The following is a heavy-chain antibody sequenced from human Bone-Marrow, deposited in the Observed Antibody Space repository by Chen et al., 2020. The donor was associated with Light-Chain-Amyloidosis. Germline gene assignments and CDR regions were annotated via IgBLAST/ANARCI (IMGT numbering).Heavy chain of an antibody. Sequence: QVQLVEFGGGVVQPGRSLRLSCAASGFTFSTYDMNWVRQAPGKGLEWGAFISDDGSSKYYGDSVKGRFTISRDNSKNTLYLQMNSLRVEDTAVYYCARTDTSNSGWYEGFDYWGQGTLVTVSS. V-gene: IGHV3-30*03. CDR1: GFTFSTYD. CDR3: ARTDTSNSGWYEGFDY. D-gene: IGHD6-19*01. J-gene: IGHJ4*02. CDR2: ISDDGSSK.